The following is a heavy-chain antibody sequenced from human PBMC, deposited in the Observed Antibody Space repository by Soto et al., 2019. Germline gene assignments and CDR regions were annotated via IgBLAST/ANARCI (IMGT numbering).Heavy chain of an antibody. J-gene: IGHJ4*02. Sequence: QVQLVESGGGVVQPGSSLRLSCEASGFTFSMYGMHWVRQAPGKGLEWVGVIYSDGSHQYYGDSVKGGFTISRDNSHKMVYLQLTGLGLADSALYYCAIDRGVIPDADMDYWGQGVLVTVS. CDR1: GFTFSMYG. D-gene: IGHD3-10*01. CDR2: IYSDGSHQ. CDR3: AIDRGVIPDADMDY. V-gene: IGHV3-30*03.